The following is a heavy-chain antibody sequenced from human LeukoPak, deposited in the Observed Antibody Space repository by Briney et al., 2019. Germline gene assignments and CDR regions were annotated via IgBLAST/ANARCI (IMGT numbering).Heavy chain of an antibody. Sequence: ASVKVSCKASGYTFTGYYMHWVRQAPGQGLEWMGWINPNSGGTNYAQKFQGRVTMTRDTSTSTAYMELSRLRSDDTAVYYCARLYYYDSSGYYYLDPLDDWFDPWGQGTLVTVSS. CDR3: ARLYYYDSSGYYYLDPLDDWFDP. CDR2: INPNSGGT. CDR1: GYTFTGYY. D-gene: IGHD3-22*01. V-gene: IGHV1-2*02. J-gene: IGHJ5*02.